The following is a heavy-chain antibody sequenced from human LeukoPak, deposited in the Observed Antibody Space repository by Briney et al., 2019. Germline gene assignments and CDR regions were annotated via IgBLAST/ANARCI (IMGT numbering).Heavy chain of an antibody. Sequence: SETLSLTCTVSGYSISSGYYWGWIRQPPGKGLEWIGCIYHSGSTYYNPSLKSRVTISVDTSKNQFSLKLSSVTAADTAVYYCARGFNYDSSGYYYRGSYYFDYWGQGTLVTVSS. CDR3: ARGFNYDSSGYYYRGSYYFDY. J-gene: IGHJ4*02. CDR1: GYSISSGYY. CDR2: IYHSGST. D-gene: IGHD3-22*01. V-gene: IGHV4-38-2*02.